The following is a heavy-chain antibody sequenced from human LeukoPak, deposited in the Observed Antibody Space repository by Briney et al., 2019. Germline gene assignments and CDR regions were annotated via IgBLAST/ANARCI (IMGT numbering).Heavy chain of an antibody. V-gene: IGHV1-69*05. J-gene: IGHJ4*02. Sequence: SVKVSCKASGGTFSSYAISWVRQAPGQGLEWMGGIIPIFGTANYAQKFQGRVTITTDESTSTAYIELSSLRSEDTAVYYCARDEGGYSYGYFPHYWGQGTLVTVSS. CDR3: ARDEGGYSYGYFPHY. CDR1: GGTFSSYA. D-gene: IGHD5-18*01. CDR2: IIPIFGTA.